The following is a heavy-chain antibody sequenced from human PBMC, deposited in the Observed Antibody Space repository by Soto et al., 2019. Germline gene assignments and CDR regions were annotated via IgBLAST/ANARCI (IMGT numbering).Heavy chain of an antibody. CDR1: GFVFSDYY. Sequence: PGGSMRLSCAASGFVFSDYYMSWIRQTPGKGLEWVSYTSSSSRYTNYADSVKGRFTISRDNSKNTLFLQMNSRRAEETAVYYCAKDGAQLTTMTLVVIPDHWGQGTLVTVSS. CDR3: AKDGAQLTTMTLVVIPDH. D-gene: IGHD3-22*01. CDR2: TSSSSRYT. V-gene: IGHV3-11*05. J-gene: IGHJ4*02.